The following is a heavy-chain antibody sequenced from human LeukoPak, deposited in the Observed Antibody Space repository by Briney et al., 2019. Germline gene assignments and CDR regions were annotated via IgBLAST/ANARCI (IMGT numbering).Heavy chain of an antibody. V-gene: IGHV4-59*12. Sequence: PSETLSLTCTVSGGSISGYYWSWIRQPPGKGLEWIAYIYYNGISNYNPSLKSRVIISVDSSKNQFSLKLSSVTAADTAVYYCARDQGANLDYWGQGTLVTVSS. CDR1: GGSISGYY. CDR3: ARDQGANLDY. CDR2: IYYNGIS. J-gene: IGHJ4*02. D-gene: IGHD1-26*01.